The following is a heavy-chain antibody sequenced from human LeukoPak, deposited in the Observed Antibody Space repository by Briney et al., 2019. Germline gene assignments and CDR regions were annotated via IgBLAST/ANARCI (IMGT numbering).Heavy chain of an antibody. CDR3: ASLYGDYGENYFDY. Sequence: SVKVSCKASGGTFSGYAISWVRQAPGQGLEWMGRIIPIFGTANYAQKFQGRVTITTDESTSTAYMELSSLRSEDTAVYYCASLYGDYGENYFDYWGQGTLVTVSS. J-gene: IGHJ4*02. CDR2: IIPIFGTA. V-gene: IGHV1-69*05. CDR1: GGTFSGYA. D-gene: IGHD4-17*01.